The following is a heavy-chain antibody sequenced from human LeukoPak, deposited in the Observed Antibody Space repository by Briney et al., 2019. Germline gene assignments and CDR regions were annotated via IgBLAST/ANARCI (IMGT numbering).Heavy chain of an antibody. CDR1: GFIFRDAY. J-gene: IGHJ4*02. D-gene: IGHD6-6*01. Sequence: GGSLRLSCVAPGFIFRDAYMNWVRQAPGKGLEWVGRIKTKSDRGATDYAAPVKGRFTITRDDSKSTLYLQMDSLRTDDTAMYYCTTGHYSTSGDYWGQGTLVTVSS. V-gene: IGHV3-15*01. CDR2: IKTKSDRGAT. CDR3: TTGHYSTSGDY.